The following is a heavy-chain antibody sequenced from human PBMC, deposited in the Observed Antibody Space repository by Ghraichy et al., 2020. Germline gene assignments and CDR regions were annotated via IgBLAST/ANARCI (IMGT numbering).Heavy chain of an antibody. V-gene: IGHV4-39*01. J-gene: IGHJ2*01. CDR2: IHHTGST. Sequence: SETLSLTCTVSGGSIRSSNFYWGWIRQPPWKGPEWLGSIHHTGSTYHNPSLESRLTISVDTSKNLFSLKLTSVTAADTAVYFCAGSFAVIRYFDLWGRGTLVTVS. CDR1: GGSIRSSNFY. D-gene: IGHD2-21*01. CDR3: AGSFAVIRYFDL.